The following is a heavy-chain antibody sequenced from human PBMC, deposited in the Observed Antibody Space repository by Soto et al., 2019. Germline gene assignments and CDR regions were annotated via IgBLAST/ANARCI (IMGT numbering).Heavy chain of an antibody. J-gene: IGHJ6*02. Sequence: ASVKVSCKASGYTFTSYGISWVRQAPGQGLEWMGWNSAYNGNTNYAQKLQGRVTMTTDTSTSTAYLELRSLRSDDTAVYYWAREWNYYDSSFYGMDVWGQVTTVTVAS. V-gene: IGHV1-18*01. CDR1: GYTFTSYG. D-gene: IGHD3-22*01. CDR2: NSAYNGNT. CDR3: AREWNYYDSSFYGMDV.